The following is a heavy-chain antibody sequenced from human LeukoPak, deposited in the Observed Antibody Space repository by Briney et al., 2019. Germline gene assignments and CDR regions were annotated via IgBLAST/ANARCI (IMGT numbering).Heavy chain of an antibody. J-gene: IGHJ6*02. D-gene: IGHD1-1*01. CDR2: ISAYNGNT. CDR3: ARHRSTGTTSYYYYGMDV. CDR1: GYTFTSYG. Sequence: AASVKVSCKASGYTFTSYGISWVRQAPGQGLEWMGWISAYNGNTNYAQKLQGRVTMTTDTSTSTAYMELRSLRSDDTAVYYCARHRSTGTTSYYYYGMDVWGQGTTVTVSS. V-gene: IGHV1-18*01.